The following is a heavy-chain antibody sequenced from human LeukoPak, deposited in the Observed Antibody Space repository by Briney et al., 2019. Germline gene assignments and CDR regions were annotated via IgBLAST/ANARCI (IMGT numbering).Heavy chain of an antibody. D-gene: IGHD2-15*01. J-gene: IGHJ4*02. CDR3: ARLTAAFDY. V-gene: IGHV4-39*01. Sequence: SETLSLTCTVSGGSISSSSYYWVWIRQPPGKGLEWIVSIYYSGSTYYNPSLKSRVTISVDTSKNQFSLKLSSVTAADTAVYYCARLTAAFDYWGQGTLVTVSS. CDR2: IYYSGST. CDR1: GGSISSSSYY.